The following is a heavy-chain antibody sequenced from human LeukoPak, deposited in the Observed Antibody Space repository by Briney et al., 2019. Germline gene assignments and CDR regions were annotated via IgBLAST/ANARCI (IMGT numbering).Heavy chain of an antibody. CDR2: IYYRGNT. D-gene: IGHD3-10*01. CDR3: AREELTAHRGSFTL. V-gene: IGHV4-59*11. CDR1: GGSISSHF. Sequence: SETLFLTCTVSGGSISSHFWTWIRQSPGKGLEWIGYIYYRGNTNYNPSLRSRVTISIDTSKNQSSLSLTSVTAADTAIYYCAREELTAHRGSFTLWGQGSVVSVSS. J-gene: IGHJ3*01.